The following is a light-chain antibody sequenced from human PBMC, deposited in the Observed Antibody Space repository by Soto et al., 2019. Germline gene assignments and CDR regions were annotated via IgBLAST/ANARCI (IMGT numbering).Light chain of an antibody. CDR1: QSVSTY. CDR3: QQRTNWLT. Sequence: EIVLTQSPATLSLSPGERVTLSCRASQSVSTYLAWYQQKPGPAPRLLIYDASDKATGIPARFSGSGSGTDFTLTISSPEPEDSAVYYCQQRTNWLTFGPGTKVDIK. V-gene: IGKV3-11*01. J-gene: IGKJ3*01. CDR2: DAS.